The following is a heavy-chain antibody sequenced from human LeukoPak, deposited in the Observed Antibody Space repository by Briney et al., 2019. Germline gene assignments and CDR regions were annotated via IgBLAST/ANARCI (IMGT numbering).Heavy chain of an antibody. V-gene: IGHV4-30-2*01. CDR3: AREGTVTTYFDY. J-gene: IGHJ4*02. D-gene: IGHD4-17*01. CDR2: IYHSGST. Sequence: PPQTLSLTCAVSGGSISSGGYSWSWIRQPPGKGLEWIGYIYHSGSTYYNPSLKSRVTISVDRSKNQFSLKLSSVTAADTAVYYCAREGTVTTYFDYWGQGTLVTVSS. CDR1: GGSISSGGYS.